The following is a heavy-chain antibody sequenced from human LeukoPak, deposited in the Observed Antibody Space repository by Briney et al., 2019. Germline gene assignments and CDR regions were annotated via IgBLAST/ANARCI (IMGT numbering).Heavy chain of an antibody. Sequence: GASVKVSCKASGYTFTGYYMHWVRQAPGQGLEWMGWINLNSGGTNYAQKFQGRVTMTRDTSISTAYMELSRLRSDDTAVYYCARDTAMVTYWFDPWGQGTLVTVSS. CDR1: GYTFTGYY. CDR3: ARDTAMVTYWFDP. CDR2: INLNSGGT. D-gene: IGHD5-18*01. J-gene: IGHJ5*02. V-gene: IGHV1-2*02.